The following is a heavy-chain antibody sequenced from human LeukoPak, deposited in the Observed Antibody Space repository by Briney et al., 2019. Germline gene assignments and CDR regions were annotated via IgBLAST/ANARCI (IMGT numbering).Heavy chain of an antibody. CDR2: ISYDGSNK. CDR3: ARDLDTAMVTAPGY. CDR1: GFTFSSYA. V-gene: IGHV3-30*04. Sequence: GGSLRLSCAASGFTFSSYAMRWVRQAPGKGLEWVAVISYDGSNKYYADSVKGRFTISRDNSKNTLYLQMNSLRAEDTAVYYCARDLDTAMVTAPGYWGQGTLVTVSS. J-gene: IGHJ4*02. D-gene: IGHD5-18*01.